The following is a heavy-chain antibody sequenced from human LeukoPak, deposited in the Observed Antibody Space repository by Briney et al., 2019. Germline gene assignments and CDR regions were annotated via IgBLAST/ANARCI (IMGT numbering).Heavy chain of an antibody. D-gene: IGHD1-26*01. J-gene: IGHJ5*02. Sequence: SVKVSCKASGYTFTDYYIHWVRQAPGQGLEWMGWINPHSGGTNYAQKFQGRVTMPRDTSISTAYMELSRLTSDDTAIYYCARDNSVGDNAWWFDPWGQGTLVTVSS. CDR2: INPHSGGT. V-gene: IGHV1-2*02. CDR3: ARDNSVGDNAWWFDP. CDR1: GYTFTDYY.